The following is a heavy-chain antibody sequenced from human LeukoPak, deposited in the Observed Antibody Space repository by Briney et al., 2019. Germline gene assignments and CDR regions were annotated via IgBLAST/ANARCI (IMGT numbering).Heavy chain of an antibody. D-gene: IGHD2-2*01. CDR1: GFTFSGSA. V-gene: IGHV3-73*01. CDR3: TVLVPAAILPMDV. J-gene: IGHJ6*04. CDR2: IRGKANSYAT. Sequence: PGGSLRLSCAASGFTFSGSAMHWVRQASGKGLEWVGRIRGKANSYATAYAASVKGRFTISRDDSKNTAYLQMNSLKTEDTAVYYCTVLVPAAILPMDVWGKGTTVTVSS.